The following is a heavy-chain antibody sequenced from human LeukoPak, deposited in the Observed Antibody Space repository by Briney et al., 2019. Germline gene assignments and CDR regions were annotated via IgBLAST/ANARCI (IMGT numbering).Heavy chain of an antibody. J-gene: IGHJ4*02. CDR1: EFTFSTYS. V-gene: IGHV3-30-3*01. Sequence: GRSLRLSCAASEFTFSTYSMHWVRLAPGKGLEWVTVISYDGAIKYYADSVKGRFTISRDNSKSMVYLQMNSLRTEDTAVYYCARDSMVRGATGPFFDYWGQGTLVTVSS. D-gene: IGHD3-10*01. CDR2: ISYDGAIK. CDR3: ARDSMVRGATGPFFDY.